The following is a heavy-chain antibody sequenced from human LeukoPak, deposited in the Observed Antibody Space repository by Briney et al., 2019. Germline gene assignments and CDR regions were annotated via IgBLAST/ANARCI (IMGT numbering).Heavy chain of an antibody. D-gene: IGHD1-1*01. CDR2: ISGDGGST. Sequence: GGSLRLSCAASGFTFDDYAMHWVRQAPGKGLEWVSLISGDGGSTYYADSVKGRFNISRDNSKNSLYLQMNSLRTEDTALYYCAKGNVRGYYYYGMDVWGQGTTVTVSS. J-gene: IGHJ6*02. V-gene: IGHV3-43*02. CDR3: AKGNVRGYYYYGMDV. CDR1: GFTFDDYA.